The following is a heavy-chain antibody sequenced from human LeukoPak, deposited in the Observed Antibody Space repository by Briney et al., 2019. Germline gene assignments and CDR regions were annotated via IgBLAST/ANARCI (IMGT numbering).Heavy chain of an antibody. Sequence: PGGSLRLSCAASGSTFSDSWMSWVRQAPGKGLEWVANMNQDGSEKDYVDSVKGRFTISRDNARNSLSLQMGSLRAEDTAVYCCATYTHWVAGDVWGQGTTVTVSS. CDR2: MNQDGSEK. CDR1: GSTFSDSW. V-gene: IGHV3-7*01. J-gene: IGHJ6*02. D-gene: IGHD3-16*01. CDR3: ATYTHWVAGDV.